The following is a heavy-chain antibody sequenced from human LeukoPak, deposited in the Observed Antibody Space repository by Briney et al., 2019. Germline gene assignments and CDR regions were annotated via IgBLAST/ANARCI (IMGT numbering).Heavy chain of an antibody. Sequence: PSGTLSLTCAVSGGSISSNNWWSWVRQPPGKGLEWIGSVYYDGSTFTNPSLKSRVSMSVDRSKNQFSLKLNSVTAADTAVYYWARSLGIGAFDIWGQGTMVTVSS. V-gene: IGHV4-4*02. D-gene: IGHD2-21*01. CDR1: GGSISSNNW. CDR2: VYYDGST. CDR3: ARSLGIGAFDI. J-gene: IGHJ3*02.